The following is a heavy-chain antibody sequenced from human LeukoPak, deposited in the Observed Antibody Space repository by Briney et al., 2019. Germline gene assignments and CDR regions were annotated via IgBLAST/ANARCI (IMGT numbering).Heavy chain of an antibody. J-gene: IGHJ6*03. D-gene: IGHD3-10*01. V-gene: IGHV4-34*01. Sequence: SETLSLTCAVYGGSFSGYYWSWIRQPPGKGLEWIGEINHSGSTNYNPSLKSRVTISVDTSKNQFSLKLGSVTAADTAMYNCARVTGSYYYYYYMDVWGKGTTVTVSS. CDR1: GGSFSGYY. CDR3: ARVTGSYYYYYYMDV. CDR2: INHSGST.